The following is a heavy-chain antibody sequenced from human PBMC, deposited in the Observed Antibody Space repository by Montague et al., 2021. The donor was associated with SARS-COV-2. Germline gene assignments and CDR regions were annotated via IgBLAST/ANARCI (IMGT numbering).Heavy chain of an antibody. CDR1: GGSVTSGDYY. V-gene: IGHV4-61*08. Sequence: SETLSLTCTVSGGSVTSGDYYWTWIRQPPGKGLEWIGYIYNTGRTNYXPSLKSRVTISMDTSKNQSSLKVDSVSAADTAVYYCATEMPAYDVFDIWGQGTMVTVSS. J-gene: IGHJ3*02. CDR2: IYNTGRT. D-gene: IGHD2-2*01. CDR3: ATEMPAYDVFDI.